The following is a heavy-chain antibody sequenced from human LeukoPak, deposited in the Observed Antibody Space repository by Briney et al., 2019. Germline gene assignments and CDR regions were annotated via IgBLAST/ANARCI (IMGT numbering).Heavy chain of an antibody. J-gene: IGHJ3*02. Sequence: PSETLSLTCTVSGGSISSGGYYWSWIRQHPGKGLEWIGYIYYSGSTYYNPSLKSRVTISVDTSKNQFSLKLTSVTAADTAVYYCATMGTTDAFDIWGQGTMVTVSS. CDR2: IYYSGST. D-gene: IGHD2-2*01. V-gene: IGHV4-31*03. CDR3: ATMGTTDAFDI. CDR1: GGSISSGGYY.